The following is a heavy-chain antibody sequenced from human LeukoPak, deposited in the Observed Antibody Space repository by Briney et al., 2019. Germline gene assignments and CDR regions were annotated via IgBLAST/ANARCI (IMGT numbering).Heavy chain of an antibody. Sequence: PGGSLRLSCAASGFTFSSYSMNWVRQAPGKGLESVSSISSSSSYIYYADSVKGRFTISRDNAKNSLYLQMNSLRAEDTAVYYCARAFNGKILEWSDYWGQGTLVTVSS. J-gene: IGHJ4*02. V-gene: IGHV3-21*01. D-gene: IGHD3-3*01. CDR1: GFTFSSYS. CDR3: ARAFNGKILEWSDY. CDR2: ISSSSSYI.